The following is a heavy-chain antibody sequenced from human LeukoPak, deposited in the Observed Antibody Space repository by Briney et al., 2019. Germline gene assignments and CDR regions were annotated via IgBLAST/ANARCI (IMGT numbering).Heavy chain of an antibody. V-gene: IGHV3-74*01. CDR3: ARKTPSGGWNFDY. J-gene: IGHJ4*02. D-gene: IGHD6-19*01. CDR1: GFTFSNYW. Sequence: GGSLRLSCAASGFTFSNYWMHWVRQAPGKGLVWVSRINSDGSGTSYADSVKGRFSISIDISKNTLYLQMNSLRAEDTAMYYCARKTPSGGWNFDYWGQGTLVTVSS. CDR2: INSDGSGT.